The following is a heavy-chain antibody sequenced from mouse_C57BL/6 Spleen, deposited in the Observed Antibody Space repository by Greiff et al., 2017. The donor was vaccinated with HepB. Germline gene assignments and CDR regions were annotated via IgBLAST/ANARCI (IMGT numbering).Heavy chain of an antibody. CDR2: IYPRSGNT. V-gene: IGHV1-81*01. J-gene: IGHJ2*01. CDR1: GYTFTSYG. D-gene: IGHD3-2*02. Sequence: VHLVESGAELARPGASVKLSCKASGYTFTSYGISWVKQRTGQGLEWIGEIYPRSGNTYYNEKFKGKATLTADKSSSTAYMELRSLTSEDSAVYFCARELRLQDYWGQGTTLTVSS. CDR3: ARELRLQDY.